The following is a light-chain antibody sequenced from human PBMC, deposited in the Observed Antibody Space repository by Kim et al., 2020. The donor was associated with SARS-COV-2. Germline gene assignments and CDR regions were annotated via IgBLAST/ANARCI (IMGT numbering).Light chain of an antibody. J-gene: IGLJ3*02. V-gene: IGLV3-19*01. CDR1: SLRIYY. Sequence: LGQTVRITCQGDSLRIYYASWYQQKPGQAPVLVINAKDNRPSGIPDRFSGSTSGNTASLTITGAQAEDEADYYCKSRDSSGNHLVFGGGTQLTVL. CDR2: AKD. CDR3: KSRDSSGNHLV.